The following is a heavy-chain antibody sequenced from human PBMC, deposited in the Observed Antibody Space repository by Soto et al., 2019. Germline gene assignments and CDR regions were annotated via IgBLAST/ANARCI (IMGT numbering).Heavy chain of an antibody. CDR1: GYSFTSYW. J-gene: IGHJ3*02. CDR2: IYPGDSDT. Sequence: GESLKISCKGSGYSFTSYWIGWVRQMPGKGLEWMGIIYPGDSDTRYSPSFQGQVTISADKSISTAYLQWSSLKASDTAMYYCARQYRFLEWQDAFDIWGQGTMVTVSS. D-gene: IGHD3-3*01. CDR3: ARQYRFLEWQDAFDI. V-gene: IGHV5-51*01.